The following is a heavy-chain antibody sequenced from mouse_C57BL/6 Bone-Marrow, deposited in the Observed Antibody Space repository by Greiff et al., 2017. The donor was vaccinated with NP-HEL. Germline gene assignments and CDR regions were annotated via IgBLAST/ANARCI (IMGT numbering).Heavy chain of an antibody. J-gene: IGHJ1*03. Sequence: EVKVVESGGGLVKPGGSLKLSCAASGFTFSSYAMSWVRQTPEKRLEWVATISDGGSYTYYPDNVKGRFTISRDNAKNNLYLQMSHLKSEDTAMYYCARGYSNYLYWYFDVWGTGTTVTVSS. V-gene: IGHV5-4*03. CDR2: ISDGGSYT. CDR1: GFTFSSYA. CDR3: ARGYSNYLYWYFDV. D-gene: IGHD2-5*01.